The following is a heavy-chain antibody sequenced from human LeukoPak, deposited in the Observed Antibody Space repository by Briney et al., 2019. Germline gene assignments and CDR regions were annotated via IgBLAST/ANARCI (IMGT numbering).Heavy chain of an antibody. Sequence: GGSLRLSCAASGFTFSSYNMNWVRQAPGKGLEWVSAMTSSGNYIYYADSVKGRFTISRDNAKNSLYLQMNSLRVEDTAVYYCARGRNKYSSSWYPGGTFDYWGQGTLVTVSS. CDR1: GFTFSSYN. CDR3: ARGRNKYSSSWYPGGTFDY. J-gene: IGHJ4*02. V-gene: IGHV3-21*01. CDR2: MTSSGNYI. D-gene: IGHD6-13*01.